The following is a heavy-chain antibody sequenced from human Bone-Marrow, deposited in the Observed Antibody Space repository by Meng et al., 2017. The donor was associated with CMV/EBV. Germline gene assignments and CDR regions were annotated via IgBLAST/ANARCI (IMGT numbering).Heavy chain of an antibody. CDR3: ARDIREGSGSYWSSYYYYYGMDV. V-gene: IGHV3-64*02. CDR1: GFTFSSYA. Sequence: GGSLRLSCAASGFTFSSYAMHWVRQAPGKGLEYVSAISSNGGSTYYADSVKGRFTISRDNSKNTLYLQMNSLRAEDTAVYYCARDIREGSGSYWSSYYYYYGMDVCGQGTTVTVSS. D-gene: IGHD3-10*01. J-gene: IGHJ6*02. CDR2: ISSNGGST.